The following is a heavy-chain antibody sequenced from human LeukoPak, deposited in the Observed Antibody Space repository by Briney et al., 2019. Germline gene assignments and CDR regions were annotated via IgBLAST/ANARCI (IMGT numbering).Heavy chain of an antibody. CDR2: ISSSSTI. CDR3: ARDIGFGDY. V-gene: IGHV3-48*01. Sequence: GGSLRLSCAASGFTFSSYSMNWVRQAPGKGLEWVSYISSSSTIYYADSVKGRFTISRDNAKNSLYLQMNSLRAEDTAVYYCARDIGFGDYWGQGTLVTVSS. CDR1: GFTFSSYS. J-gene: IGHJ4*02. D-gene: IGHD3-16*01.